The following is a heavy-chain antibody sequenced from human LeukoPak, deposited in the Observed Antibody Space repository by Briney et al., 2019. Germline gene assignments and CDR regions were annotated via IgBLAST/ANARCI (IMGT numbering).Heavy chain of an antibody. V-gene: IGHV1-69*13. CDR1: GGTFSSYA. CDR3: ARDQGPAVGEFDP. CDR2: IIPIFGTA. D-gene: IGHD6-13*01. J-gene: IGHJ5*02. Sequence: SVKVSCKASGGTFSSYAISWVRQAPGQGLEWMGGIIPIFGTANSAQKFQGRVTITEDESGSTAYMELSSLRSEDTAVYYCARDQGPAVGEFDPWGQGTLVTVSS.